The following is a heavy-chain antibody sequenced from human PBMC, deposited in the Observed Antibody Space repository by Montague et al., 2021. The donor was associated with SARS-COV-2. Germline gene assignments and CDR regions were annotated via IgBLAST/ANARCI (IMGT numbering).Heavy chain of an antibody. V-gene: IGHV4-31*03. CDR2: SYYSGST. J-gene: IGHJ5*02. CDR3: ARGRRYSSTWYGAFDP. D-gene: IGHD6-13*01. CDR1: RGPISSGGNY. Sequence: TLFLTCTVSRGPISSGGNYRSWIRQHPVKGLEWIGYSYYSGSTYYNPSLKSRVSISVDTSKNQFSLKLSSVTAADTAVYYCARGRRYSSTWYGAFDPWGQGMQVTVSS.